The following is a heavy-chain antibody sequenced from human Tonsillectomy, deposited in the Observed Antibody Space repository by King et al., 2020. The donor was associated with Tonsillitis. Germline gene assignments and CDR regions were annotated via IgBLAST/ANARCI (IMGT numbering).Heavy chain of an antibody. Sequence: QLQLQESGPGVVKPSETLSLTCTVSGASISSSDHYWAWIRQPPGKGLEWIGYMDYSGTIFYNASLKRRITISGGTSENRFSLKLSSGTAADTAVYFCARSVSGSFDSWGQGALVTVSS. D-gene: IGHD1-26*01. CDR3: ARSVSGSFDS. CDR1: GASISSSDHY. V-gene: IGHV4-39*01. J-gene: IGHJ4*02. CDR2: MDYSGTI.